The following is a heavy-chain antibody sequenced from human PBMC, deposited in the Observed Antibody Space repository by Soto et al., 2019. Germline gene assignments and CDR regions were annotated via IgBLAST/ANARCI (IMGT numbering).Heavy chain of an antibody. CDR1: GFTVSTYE. CDR2: ISVSGNII. J-gene: IGHJ4*02. D-gene: IGHD2-2*01. CDR3: VRDTMRASAAACLDY. V-gene: IGHV3-48*03. Sequence: AGSLRLSCAASGFTVSTYEFNWVRQAPGRGLEWISYISVSGNIIKYAESVKGRFTISRDNAENSLHLHMSNLRGDDTALSFCVRDTMRASAAACLDYWGQGTQVTVSS.